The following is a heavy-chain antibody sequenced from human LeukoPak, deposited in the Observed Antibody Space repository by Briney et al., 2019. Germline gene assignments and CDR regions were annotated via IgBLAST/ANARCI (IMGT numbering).Heavy chain of an antibody. D-gene: IGHD3-22*01. J-gene: IGHJ6*02. CDR1: GFTFSSHA. Sequence: GRSLRLSCAASGFTFSSHAMHWVRQAPGKGLEWVAVISYDGSNKYYADSVKGRFTISRDNSKNTLYLQMNSLRAEDTAVYYCARAGDYYDSSGHGMDVWGQGTTVTVSS. CDR3: ARAGDYYDSSGHGMDV. CDR2: ISYDGSNK. V-gene: IGHV3-30-3*01.